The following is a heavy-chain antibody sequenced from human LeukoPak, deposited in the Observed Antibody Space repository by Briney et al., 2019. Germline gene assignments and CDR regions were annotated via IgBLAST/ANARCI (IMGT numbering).Heavy chain of an antibody. CDR2: ISYDGSNK. CDR1: GFTFSTYG. CDR3: AKGKYYYGSGPDYGMDV. D-gene: IGHD3-10*01. V-gene: IGHV3-30*18. Sequence: GRSLRLSCAASGFTFSTYGMHWVRQAPGKGLEWVAVISYDGSNKYYTDSVKGRFTISRDNSKSTLYLQMNSLRAEDTAVYYCAKGKYYYGSGPDYGMDVWGQGTTVTVSS. J-gene: IGHJ6*02.